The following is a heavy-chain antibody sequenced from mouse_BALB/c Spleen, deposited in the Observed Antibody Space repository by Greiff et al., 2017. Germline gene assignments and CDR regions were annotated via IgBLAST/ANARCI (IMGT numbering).Heavy chain of an antibody. Sequence: QVTLKVCGPGILQPSQTLSLTCSFSGFSLSTYGIGVGWIRQPSGKGLEWLAHIWWNDNKYYNTALKSRLTISKDTSNNQVFLKIASVDTADTATYYCARIGGGIYAMDYWGQGTSVTVSS. D-gene: IGHD1-1*02. V-gene: IGHV8-11*01. CDR1: GFSLSTYGIG. CDR3: ARIGGGIYAMDY. CDR2: IWWNDNK. J-gene: IGHJ4*01.